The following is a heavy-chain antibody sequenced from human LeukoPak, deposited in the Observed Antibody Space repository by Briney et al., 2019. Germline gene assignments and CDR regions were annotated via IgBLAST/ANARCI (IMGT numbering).Heavy chain of an antibody. V-gene: IGHV1-18*01. J-gene: IGHJ4*02. CDR1: GYTFTSYG. D-gene: IGHD6-6*01. Sequence: ASVKVSCKASGYTFTSYGISWVRQAPGQGLEWMGWISAYNGNTNYAQKFQGRVTMTRDTSISTAYMELSRLRSDDTAVYYCARGDSPYSSSSIDYWGQGTLVTVSS. CDR3: ARGDSPYSSSSIDY. CDR2: ISAYNGNT.